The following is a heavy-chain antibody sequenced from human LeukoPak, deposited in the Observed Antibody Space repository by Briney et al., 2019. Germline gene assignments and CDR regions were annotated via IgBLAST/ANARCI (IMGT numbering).Heavy chain of an antibody. D-gene: IGHD3-10*01. J-gene: IGHJ5*02. V-gene: IGHV4-59*12. Sequence: PSETLSLTCTVSGGSISGYYWSWIRQPPGKGLEWIAYINYSGSTNYNPSLKSRVTISVDTSKNQFSLKLSSVTAADTAVYYCARGYPGRWFDPWGQGTLVTVSS. CDR1: GGSISGYY. CDR3: ARGYPGRWFDP. CDR2: INYSGST.